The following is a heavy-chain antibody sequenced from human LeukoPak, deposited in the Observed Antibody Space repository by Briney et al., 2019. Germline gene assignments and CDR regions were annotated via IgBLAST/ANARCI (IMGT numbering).Heavy chain of an antibody. CDR3: ANYGSGSRYYYYMDV. D-gene: IGHD3-10*01. J-gene: IGHJ6*03. CDR1: GFTFSSYA. CDR2: ISGSGGST. Sequence: GGSLRLSCAASGFTFSSYAMSWVRQAPGKGLEWVSAISGSGGSTYYADSVKGRFTISRANSKNTLDLQRNSLRAADTAVYYCANYGSGSRYYYYMDVCGKRSSVTVS. V-gene: IGHV3-23*01.